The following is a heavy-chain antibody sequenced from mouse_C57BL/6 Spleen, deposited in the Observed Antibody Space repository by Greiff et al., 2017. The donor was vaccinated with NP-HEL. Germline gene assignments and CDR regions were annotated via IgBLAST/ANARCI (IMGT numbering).Heavy chain of an antibody. Sequence: QVQLQQPGAELVKPGASVKLSCKASGYTFTSYWMHWVKQRPGQGLEWIGMIHPNSGSTNYNEKFKSKATLTVDTSSSTAYMQLSSLTSEDSAVYYCARSITTVGASFDYWGQGTTVTVSS. J-gene: IGHJ2*01. CDR3: ARSITTVGASFDY. CDR1: GYTFTSYW. D-gene: IGHD1-1*01. CDR2: IHPNSGST. V-gene: IGHV1-64*01.